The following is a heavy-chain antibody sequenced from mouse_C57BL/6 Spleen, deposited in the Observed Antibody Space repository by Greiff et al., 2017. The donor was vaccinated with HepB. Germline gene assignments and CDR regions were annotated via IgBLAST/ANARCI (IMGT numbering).Heavy chain of an antibody. D-gene: IGHD2-4*01. CDR1: GFSFSAYY. Sequence: DVHLVESGGGLVQPGGSLKLSCAASGFSFSAYYMYWVRQTPEKRLEWVAYISNGGGSTYYPDTIKGRFTISRDIAKNTLYLQMSRLKSEDTAMYYCASVYDFSWFTYWGQGTLVTVSA. CDR3: ASVYDFSWFTY. V-gene: IGHV5-12*01. J-gene: IGHJ3*01. CDR2: ISNGGGST.